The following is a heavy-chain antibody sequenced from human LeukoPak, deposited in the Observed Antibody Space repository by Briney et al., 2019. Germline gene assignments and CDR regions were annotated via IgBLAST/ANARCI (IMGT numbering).Heavy chain of an antibody. Sequence: SETLSLTCIVSGGSISSSIYYWAWVRQPPGKGLEWIGTVFYNGATQYSPSLRSRVTISIDTSTNQFSLKLTSVTAADTALYYCARYYDFWSAYITGWGQGTLVTVSS. V-gene: IGHV4-39*07. J-gene: IGHJ4*02. CDR3: ARYYDFWSAYITG. CDR1: GGSISSSIYY. CDR2: VFYNGAT. D-gene: IGHD3-3*01.